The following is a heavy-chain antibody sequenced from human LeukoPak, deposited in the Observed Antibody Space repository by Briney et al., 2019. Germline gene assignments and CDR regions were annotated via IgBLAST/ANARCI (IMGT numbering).Heavy chain of an antibody. Sequence: GSSVKVSCKASGGTFSSYAISWLRQAPGQGLEWMGWIIPYSGNTNYTQKLQGRVTMTRDTSTSTVYMELSSLRSEDTAVYYCARAPRVIVVVPAAETILFDYWGQGTLVTVSS. V-gene: IGHV1-18*01. CDR3: ARAPRVIVVVPAAETILFDY. D-gene: IGHD2-2*01. J-gene: IGHJ4*02. CDR1: GGTFSSYA. CDR2: IIPYSGNT.